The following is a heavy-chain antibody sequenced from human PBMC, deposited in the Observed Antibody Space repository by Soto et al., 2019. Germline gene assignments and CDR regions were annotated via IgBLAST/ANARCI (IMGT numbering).Heavy chain of an antibody. V-gene: IGHV4-4*02. D-gene: IGHD3-22*01. CDR1: GGSISSSNW. J-gene: IGHJ4*02. CDR3: ARDHSSRPYFDY. Sequence: QVQLQESGPALVKPSGTLSLTCAVSGGSISSSNWWSWVRQPPGKGLEWIGEIYHSGSTNYNPSLKRRVTISVDKSKNQFSLKLSSVTAADTAVYYCARDHSSRPYFDYWGQGTLVTVSS. CDR2: IYHSGST.